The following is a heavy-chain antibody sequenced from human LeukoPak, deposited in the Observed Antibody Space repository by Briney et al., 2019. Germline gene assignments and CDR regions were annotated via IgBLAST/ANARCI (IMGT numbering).Heavy chain of an antibody. D-gene: IGHD5-12*01. CDR1: GGSISNYY. CDR2: IYYSGDT. V-gene: IGHV4-59*08. Sequence: SETLSLTCTVSGGSISNYYWSWIRQPPGKGLEWIGYIYYSGDTTYNPSLKSRVTISVDASKNQFSLKLSSVTAADTAVYYCARHGRPGYGGYENAFDIWGQGTMVTVSS. CDR3: ARHGRPGYGGYENAFDI. J-gene: IGHJ3*02.